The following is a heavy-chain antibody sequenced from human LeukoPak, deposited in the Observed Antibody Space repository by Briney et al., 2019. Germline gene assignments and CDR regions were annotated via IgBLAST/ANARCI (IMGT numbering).Heavy chain of an antibody. CDR1: GFTLSSYN. J-gene: IGHJ3*02. CDR3: AKVGDDYIWGSYPFDAFDI. Sequence: GGSLRLSCAASGFTLSSYNINWVRQAPGKGLEWVSAISGSGGSTYYADSVKGRFTISRDNSKNTLYLQMNSLRAEDTAVYYCAKVGDDYIWGSYPFDAFDIWGQGTMVTVSS. D-gene: IGHD3-16*02. CDR2: ISGSGGST. V-gene: IGHV3-23*01.